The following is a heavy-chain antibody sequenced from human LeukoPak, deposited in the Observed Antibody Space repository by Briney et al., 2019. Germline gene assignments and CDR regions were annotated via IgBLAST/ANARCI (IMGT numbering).Heavy chain of an antibody. V-gene: IGHV4-59*11. D-gene: IGHD3-3*01. CDR2: IYYSGST. CDR3: ASGYYTYFDY. CDR1: GGSISSHY. Sequence: PSETLSLTCTVSGGSISSHYWSWIRQPPGKGLEWIGYIYYSGSTNYNPSLKSRVTISVDTSKNQFSLKLSSVTAADTAVYYCASGYYTYFDYWGQGTLVTVSS. J-gene: IGHJ4*02.